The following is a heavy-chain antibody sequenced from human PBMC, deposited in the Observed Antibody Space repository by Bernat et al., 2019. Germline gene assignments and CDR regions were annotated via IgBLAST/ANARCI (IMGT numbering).Heavy chain of an antibody. CDR3: ARELLPEGLDY. CDR2: IWYDGSNK. J-gene: IGHJ4*02. D-gene: IGHD2-21*01. CDR1: GFTFSSYG. V-gene: IGHV3-33*01. Sequence: QVQLVESGGGVVQPGRSLRLSCAASGFTFSSYGMHWVRQAPGKGLEWVAVIWYDGSNKYYADSVKGRFTISRDNSKNTLYLQMNSLRAEDTAVYYCARELLPEGLDYWGQGTLVTVSS.